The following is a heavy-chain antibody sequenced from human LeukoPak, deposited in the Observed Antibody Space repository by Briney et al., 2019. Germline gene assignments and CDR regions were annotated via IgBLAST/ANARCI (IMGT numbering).Heavy chain of an antibody. Sequence: SVKVSCKASGYTFTGYYMHWVRQAPGQGLEWMGWINPNSGGTNYAQKFQGRVTMTRDTSISTAYMELSRLRSDDTAVYYCARDTGDYYYMDVWGKGTTVTVSS. D-gene: IGHD1-14*01. J-gene: IGHJ6*03. CDR3: ARDTGDYYYMDV. CDR1: GYTFTGYY. V-gene: IGHV1-2*02. CDR2: INPNSGGT.